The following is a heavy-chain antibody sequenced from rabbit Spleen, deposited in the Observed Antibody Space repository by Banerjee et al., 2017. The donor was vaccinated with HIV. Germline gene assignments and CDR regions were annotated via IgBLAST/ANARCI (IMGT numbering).Heavy chain of an antibody. Sequence: EESGGDLVKPEGSLTLTCTASGFSFSSSYWICWVRQAPGKGLEWIGCIYAGSSGSTDYATWAKGRFTCSKTSSTTVTLQMTRLTAADTATYFCARDTSSSFSSYGMDLWGQGTLVTVS. D-gene: IGHD1-1*01. CDR2: IYAGSSGST. CDR3: ARDTSSSFSSYGMDL. J-gene: IGHJ6*01. V-gene: IGHV1S45*01. CDR1: GFSFSSSYW.